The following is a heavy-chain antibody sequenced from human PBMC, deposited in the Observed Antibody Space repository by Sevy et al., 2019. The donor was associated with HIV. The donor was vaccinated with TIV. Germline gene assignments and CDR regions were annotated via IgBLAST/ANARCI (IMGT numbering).Heavy chain of an antibody. CDR2: INPNSGGT. J-gene: IGHJ6*02. CDR1: GYTFTGYY. CDR3: ARGSRQQLVGIRNRNYYGMDV. D-gene: IGHD6-13*01. Sequence: ASVKVSCKASGYTFTGYYMHWVRQAPGQGLEWMGWINPNSGGTNYAQKFQGRVTMTRDTSISTAYMELSRLGSDDTAVYYCARGSRQQLVGIRNRNYYGMDVWGQGTTVTVSS. V-gene: IGHV1-2*02.